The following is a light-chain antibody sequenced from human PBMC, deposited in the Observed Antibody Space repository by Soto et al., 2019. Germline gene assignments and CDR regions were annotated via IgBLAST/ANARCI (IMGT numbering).Light chain of an antibody. CDR2: DVS. Sequence: QSALTQPRSVSGSPGQSVTISCTGTNSDVGGYDYVSWYQQHPGKAPKLIIYDVSKRPSGVPDRFSGSKSGHTASLTISGLQAEDEADYFCCSYAGTYAYVFGTGTKLTVL. J-gene: IGLJ1*01. CDR1: NSDVGGYDY. CDR3: CSYAGTYAYV. V-gene: IGLV2-11*01.